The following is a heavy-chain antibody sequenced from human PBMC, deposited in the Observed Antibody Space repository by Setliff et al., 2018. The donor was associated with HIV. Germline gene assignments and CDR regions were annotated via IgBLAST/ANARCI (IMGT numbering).Heavy chain of an antibody. CDR2: INQDGSHK. J-gene: IGHJ4*02. CDR3: ARLQQIYDDSSDDY. D-gene: IGHD3-22*01. V-gene: IGHV3-7*03. Sequence: PGGSLRLSCAASGFTFNNYWIIWVRQAPGKGLEWVANINQDGSHKYYVDSVKGRFTISRDNAKNSLYLKMSSLKTEDTAGYYCARLQQIYDDSSDDYWGQGTRVTVSS. CDR1: GFTFNNYW.